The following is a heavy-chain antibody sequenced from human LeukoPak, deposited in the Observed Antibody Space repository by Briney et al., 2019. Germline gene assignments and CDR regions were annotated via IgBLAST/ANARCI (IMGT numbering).Heavy chain of an antibody. CDR2: ISHSSIYI. Sequence: GGSLRLSCAASGFTFSTFGFNWVRQAPGKGLEWVSSISHSSIYISYADSVKGRFTISRDNARNSVYLQMDSLRVEDTAVYYCAGGYYYDSSVAYWGQGTLVTVSS. J-gene: IGHJ4*02. CDR3: AGGYYYDSSVAY. V-gene: IGHV3-21*01. D-gene: IGHD3-22*01. CDR1: GFTFSTFG.